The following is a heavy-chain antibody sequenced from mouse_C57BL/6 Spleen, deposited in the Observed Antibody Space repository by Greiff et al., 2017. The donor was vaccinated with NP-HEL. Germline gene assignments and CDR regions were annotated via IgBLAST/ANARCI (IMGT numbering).Heavy chain of an antibody. J-gene: IGHJ4*01. Sequence: VKLQQSGAELVRPGPSVKVSCKASGYAFTNYLIEWVKQRPGQGLEWIGVINPGSGGTNYNEKFKGKATLTADKSSSTAYMQLSSLTSEDSAVYFCARGGITTVVAPYYAMDYWGQGTSVTVSS. CDR2: INPGSGGT. V-gene: IGHV1-54*01. D-gene: IGHD1-1*01. CDR1: GYAFTNYL. CDR3: ARGGITTVVAPYYAMDY.